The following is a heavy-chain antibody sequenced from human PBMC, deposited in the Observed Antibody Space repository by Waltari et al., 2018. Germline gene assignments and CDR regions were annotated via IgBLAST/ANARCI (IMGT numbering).Heavy chain of an antibody. CDR2: IDPSDSYT. D-gene: IGHD6-13*01. J-gene: IGHJ4*02. CDR1: GYNFVNYW. CDR3: ARLFLSSSSWSHYFDY. V-gene: IGHV5-10-1*03. Sequence: EVQLVQSGAEVKKPGESLRLSCKGSGYNFVNYWITWVRQMPGKGLEWMGTIDPSDSYTNYSPSFRGRVAISGDKSISTAYLQWNSLKASDTAIYYCARLFLSSSSWSHYFDYWGQGTLVTVSS.